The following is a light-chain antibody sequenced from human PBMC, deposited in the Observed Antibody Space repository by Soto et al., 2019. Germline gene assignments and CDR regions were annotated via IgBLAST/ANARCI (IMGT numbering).Light chain of an antibody. CDR1: QYVGTR. CDR3: HQRQSWPRT. J-gene: IGKJ1*01. V-gene: IGKV3-11*01. CDR2: YMS. Sequence: EIVLTQSPATLSSSPGETATLSCRASQYVGTRLAWYQHKPGQAPRLLIYYMSKRATGIPARFSGSGSGTDFTLTISSLAPEDFAIYYCHQRQSWPRTVGQGTKVEIK.